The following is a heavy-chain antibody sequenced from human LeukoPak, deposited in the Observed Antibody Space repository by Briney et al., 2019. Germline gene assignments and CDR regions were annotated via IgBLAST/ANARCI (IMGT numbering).Heavy chain of an antibody. J-gene: IGHJ4*02. CDR1: GFTFSDYY. CDR2: INPSSSDK. D-gene: IGHD6-19*01. V-gene: IGHV3-11*06. CDR3: ARAAYSSGPDY. Sequence: PGGSLRLSCAASGFTFSDYYMSWIRQAPGKGLEWVSYINPSSSDKYYTDSVKGRFTISRDNAKNSLFLQLHGLRAEDTAVYYCARAAYSSGPDYWGQGTLVTVSS.